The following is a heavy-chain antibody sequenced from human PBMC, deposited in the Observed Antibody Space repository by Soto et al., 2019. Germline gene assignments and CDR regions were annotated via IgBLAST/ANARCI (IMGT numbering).Heavy chain of an antibody. Sequence: QVQLVQSGAEVKKPGSSVKVSCKASGGTFNNYGFSWVRQAPGQGLEWMGGIIPIFGTANYAQRFQGRVTITADEATSTAYMEVSSLRSEDTAVYYCAVSSTNSVLVMTTPLYFDYWAQGTLVTVSS. CDR1: GGTFNNYG. CDR3: AVSSTNSVLVMTTPLYFDY. CDR2: IIPIFGTA. D-gene: IGHD2-8*02. J-gene: IGHJ4*02. V-gene: IGHV1-69*12.